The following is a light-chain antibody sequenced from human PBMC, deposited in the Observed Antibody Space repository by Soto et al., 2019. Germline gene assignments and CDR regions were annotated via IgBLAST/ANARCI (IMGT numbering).Light chain of an antibody. CDR2: NEV. V-gene: IGLV3-21*04. CDR1: NIGSKS. CDR3: HVWDSDSDHPV. J-gene: IGLJ2*01. Sequence: SYELTQSPSVSVAPGKTATIPCGGNNIGSKSVHWYQQKPGQAPVLVINNEVDRPSGIPERFSGSNSGNTATLTITRVDAGDEADYYCHVWDSDSDHPVFGGGTKVTV.